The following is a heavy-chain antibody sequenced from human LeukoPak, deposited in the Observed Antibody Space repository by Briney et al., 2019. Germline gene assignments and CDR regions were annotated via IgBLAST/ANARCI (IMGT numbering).Heavy chain of an antibody. CDR3: ARGSGWNAFDP. CDR1: GGSITSDLYY. V-gene: IGHV4-61*02. J-gene: IGHJ5*02. Sequence: SETLSLTCTVSGGSITSDLYYWTWIRPPAGKGLEWIGRIYTNGWTDYNPSLKSRVTISVDTSKNQFSLKLTFVTAADTALYYCARGSGWNAFDPWGQGTLVTVSS. CDR2: IYTNGWT. D-gene: IGHD6-19*01.